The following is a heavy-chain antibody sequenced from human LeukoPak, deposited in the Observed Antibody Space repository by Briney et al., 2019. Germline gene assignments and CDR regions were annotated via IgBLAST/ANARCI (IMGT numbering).Heavy chain of an antibody. Sequence: ASVKVSCKASGYTFTGYYMHWVRQAPGQGLEWMGRINPNSGGTNYAQKFQGRVTITRDTSISTAYMELSRLRSDDTAVYYCARQLVVAATVDYWGQGTLVTVSS. V-gene: IGHV1-2*06. CDR3: ARQLVVAATVDY. CDR2: INPNSGGT. D-gene: IGHD2-15*01. CDR1: GYTFTGYY. J-gene: IGHJ4*02.